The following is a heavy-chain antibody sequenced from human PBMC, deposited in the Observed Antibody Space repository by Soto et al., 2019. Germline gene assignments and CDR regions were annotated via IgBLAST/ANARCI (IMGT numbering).Heavy chain of an antibody. CDR1: GYTSNDYG. CDR2: ISAKNGNT. J-gene: IGHJ4*02. Sequence: ASVKVSCKTSGYTSNDYGISWVRQAPGQVLEWMGWISAKNGNTNFAQKFRGRVTMNTDTSPSTVYMELRNLKLDDTAVYYCAREPPETPPDYWGQGTLVTVSS. V-gene: IGHV1-18*01. CDR3: AREPPETPPDY.